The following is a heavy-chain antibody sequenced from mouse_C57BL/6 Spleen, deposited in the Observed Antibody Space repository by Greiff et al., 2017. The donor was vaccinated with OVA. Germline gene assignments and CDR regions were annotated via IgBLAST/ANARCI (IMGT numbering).Heavy chain of an antibody. Sequence: EVKLVESGPGLVKPSQSLSLTCSVTGYSITSGYYWNWIRQFPGNKLEWMGYISYDGSNNYNPSLKNRISITRDTSKNQFFLKLNSVTTEDTATYYCAREDYGYDDEGVYYAMDYWGQGTSVTVSS. V-gene: IGHV3-6*01. CDR2: ISYDGSN. J-gene: IGHJ4*01. D-gene: IGHD2-2*01. CDR1: GYSITSGYY. CDR3: AREDYGYDDEGVYYAMDY.